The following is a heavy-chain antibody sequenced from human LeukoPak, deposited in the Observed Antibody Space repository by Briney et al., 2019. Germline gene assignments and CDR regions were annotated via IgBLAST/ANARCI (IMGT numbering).Heavy chain of an antibody. CDR3: ARDSSGWYGWFDP. CDR2: IHRDGST. J-gene: IGHJ5*02. Sequence: SETLSLTCVVSGDSIGSGYWWSWVRQSPEKGLEWIGEIHRDGSTNYNPSLKSRITISMDKSANKFSLKVTSVTAADTAMYYCARDSSGWYGWFDPWGQGTLVTVSS. D-gene: IGHD6-19*01. CDR1: GDSIGSGYW. V-gene: IGHV4-4*02.